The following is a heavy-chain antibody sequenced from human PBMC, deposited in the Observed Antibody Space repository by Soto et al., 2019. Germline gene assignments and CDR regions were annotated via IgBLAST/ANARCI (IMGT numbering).Heavy chain of an antibody. CDR2: IYYSGST. V-gene: IGHV4-59*01. J-gene: IGHJ5*02. CDR1: GGSISSYY. Sequence: KPSETLSLTCTVSGGSISSYYWSWIRQPPGKGLEWIGYIYYSGSTNYNPSLKSRVTISVDTSKNQFSLRLSSVTAADTAVYYCARDLVVVPAATLVRLDPWGQGTLVTVSS. D-gene: IGHD2-2*01. CDR3: ARDLVVVPAATLVRLDP.